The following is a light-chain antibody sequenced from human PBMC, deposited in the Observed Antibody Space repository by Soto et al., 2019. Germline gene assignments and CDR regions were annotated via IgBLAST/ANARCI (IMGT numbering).Light chain of an antibody. V-gene: IGLV1-40*01. CDR2: GNS. J-gene: IGLJ3*02. CDR3: QSYDSSLSGWV. Sequence: QSVLTPPPSVSGAPGQRVTISCTESSSNIGAGYDVHWYQQLPGTAPKLLIYGNSNQPSGVPDRFYGSKSGTSASLAITGLQAEDAADDYCQSYDSSLSGWVFGGGTKLTVL. CDR1: SSNIGAGYD.